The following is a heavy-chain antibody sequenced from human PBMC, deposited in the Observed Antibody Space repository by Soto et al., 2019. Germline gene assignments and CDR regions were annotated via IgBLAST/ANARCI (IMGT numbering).Heavy chain of an antibody. Sequence: EVQLAESGGGLAQPGGSLRLSCAASGFTLSGYAMDWVRQAPGKGLEYVSGISSNGVGTYYANSVQGRFTISRDNSKNTVYLQMGILRPEDMAVYYCARRARPDFYYMDFWGKGTTVTVS. CDR1: GFTLSGYA. CDR3: ARRARPDFYYMDF. D-gene: IGHD6-6*01. V-gene: IGHV3-64*01. CDR2: ISSNGVGT. J-gene: IGHJ6*03.